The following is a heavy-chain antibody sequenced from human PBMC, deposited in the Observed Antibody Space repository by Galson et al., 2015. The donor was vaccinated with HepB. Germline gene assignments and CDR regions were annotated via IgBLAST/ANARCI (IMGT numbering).Heavy chain of an antibody. D-gene: IGHD2-15*01. CDR1: GFTFSSYA. J-gene: IGHJ6*02. CDR3: AKEGDRVNQKYCSGGSCYSGEIYYYYYGMDV. Sequence: SLRLSCAASGFTFSSYAMSWVRQAPGKGLEWVSAISGSGGSTYYADSVKGRFTISRDNSKNTLYLQMNSLRAEDTAVYYCAKEGDRVNQKYCSGGSCYSGEIYYYYYGMDVWGQGTTVTVSS. V-gene: IGHV3-23*01. CDR2: ISGSGGST.